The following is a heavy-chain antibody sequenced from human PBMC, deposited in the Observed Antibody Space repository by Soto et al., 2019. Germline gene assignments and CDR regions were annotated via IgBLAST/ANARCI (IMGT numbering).Heavy chain of an antibody. Sequence: EVQLLESGGGLVQPGGSLRLSCAASGFTFSSYAMSWVRQAPGKGLEWVSAISGSGISTYYADSVKGRFTISRDNSKNTLYLQMNGLRAEDTAVYYCAKEGGYSSGWTPFDYWGQGTLVTVSS. CDR1: GFTFSSYA. V-gene: IGHV3-23*01. D-gene: IGHD6-19*01. CDR2: ISGSGIST. CDR3: AKEGGYSSGWTPFDY. J-gene: IGHJ4*02.